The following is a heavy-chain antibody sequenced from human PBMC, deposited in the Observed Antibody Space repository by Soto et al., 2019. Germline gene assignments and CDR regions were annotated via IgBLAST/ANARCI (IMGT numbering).Heavy chain of an antibody. CDR1: GFTFSSYS. CDR3: ACVDTAIVGYNGFDY. Sequence: EVQLVESGGGLVKPGGSLRLSCAASGFTFSSYSMNWVRQAPGKGLEWVSAISSSSSYIYYADSVKGRFTISRDNAKNSLYLQMNSLRAEDTAVYYCACVDTAIVGYNGFDYWGQGTLVTVSS. V-gene: IGHV3-21*01. D-gene: IGHD5-18*01. CDR2: ISSSSSYI. J-gene: IGHJ4*02.